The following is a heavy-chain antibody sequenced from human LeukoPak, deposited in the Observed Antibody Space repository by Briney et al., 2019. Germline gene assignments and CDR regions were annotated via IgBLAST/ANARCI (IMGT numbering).Heavy chain of an antibody. V-gene: IGHV3-11*01. D-gene: IGHD1-1*01. CDR2: ISSSGSTI. J-gene: IGHJ4*02. Sequence: GGSLRLSCAASGFTFSDYYMSWIRQAPGKGLEWVSYISSSGSTIYYADSVKGRFTISRDNAKNSLYLQMNSLRAEDTALYYCAKANPWKAFDYWGQGTLVTVSS. CDR3: AKANPWKAFDY. CDR1: GFTFSDYY.